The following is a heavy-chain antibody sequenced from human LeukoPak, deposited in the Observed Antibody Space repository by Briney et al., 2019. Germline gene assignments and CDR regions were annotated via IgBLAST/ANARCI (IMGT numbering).Heavy chain of an antibody. J-gene: IGHJ4*02. Sequence: PSETLSLTCTVSGGSISSYYWSWIRQPPGKGLEWIGYIYYSGSTNYNPSLKSRVTISVDTSKNQFSLKPSSVTAADTAVYYCASASGSYSRAYYFDYWGQGTLVTVSS. CDR2: IYYSGST. CDR3: ASASGSYSRAYYFDY. D-gene: IGHD1-26*01. V-gene: IGHV4-59*01. CDR1: GGSISSYY.